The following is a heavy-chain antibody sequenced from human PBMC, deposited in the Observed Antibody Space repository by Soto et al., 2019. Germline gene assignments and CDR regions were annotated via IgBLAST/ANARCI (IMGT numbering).Heavy chain of an antibody. Sequence: GGSLRLSCAASRFTFSTYEMHWVRQAPGKGLEWVSCISSSGSTVYYADSVKGRFTISRDNSRNSLYLQMNSLRDEDTALYYCVRYCSSTLCNGVATRTFDYWGQGTLGTVSS. J-gene: IGHJ4*02. V-gene: IGHV3-48*03. CDR1: RFTFSTYE. CDR2: ISSSGSTV. D-gene: IGHD5-12*01. CDR3: VRYCSSTLCNGVATRTFDY.